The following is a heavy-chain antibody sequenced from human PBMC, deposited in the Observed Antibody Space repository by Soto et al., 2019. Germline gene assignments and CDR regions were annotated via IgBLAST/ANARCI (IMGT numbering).Heavy chain of an antibody. D-gene: IGHD1-26*01. V-gene: IGHV4-39*01. CDR2: IYYSGST. Sequence: QLQLQESGPGLVKPSETLSLTCTVSGGSISSSSYYWGWIRQPPGKGLEWIGSIYYSGSTYYNPSLKSRVTISVDTSKNQFSLKLSSVTAADTAVYYCARHGAPDSGSYITWGQGTLVTVSS. J-gene: IGHJ5*02. CDR1: GGSISSSSYY. CDR3: ARHGAPDSGSYIT.